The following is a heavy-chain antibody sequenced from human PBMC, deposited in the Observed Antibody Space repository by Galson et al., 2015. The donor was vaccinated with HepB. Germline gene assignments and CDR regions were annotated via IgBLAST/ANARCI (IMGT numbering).Heavy chain of an antibody. Sequence: SVKVSCKVSGYTLTELSMHWVRQAPGKGLEWMGGFGPEDGETIYAEKFQGRVTITADTSTDTAYMELSSLRSEDTAVYYCATVAAPGHDAFDIWGQGTMVTVSS. CDR1: GYTLTELS. CDR3: ATVAAPGHDAFDI. V-gene: IGHV1-24*01. D-gene: IGHD6-25*01. CDR2: FGPEDGET. J-gene: IGHJ3*02.